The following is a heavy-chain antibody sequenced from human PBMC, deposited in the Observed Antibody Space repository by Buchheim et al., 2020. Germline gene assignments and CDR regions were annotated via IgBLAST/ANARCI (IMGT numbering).Heavy chain of an antibody. J-gene: IGHJ5*02. CDR3: AKHSIP. D-gene: IGHD2/OR15-2a*01. CDR2: INEDGTEK. CDR1: GFTFRNYW. Sequence: EVYLVESGGGLVQPGGSLRLSCAASGFTFRNYWMNWVRQAPGKGLEWVANINEDGTEKYYVESVKGRFTISREKAMSSVYLQMSSLRVEDTAVYYCAKHSIPWGQGT. V-gene: IGHV3-7*03.